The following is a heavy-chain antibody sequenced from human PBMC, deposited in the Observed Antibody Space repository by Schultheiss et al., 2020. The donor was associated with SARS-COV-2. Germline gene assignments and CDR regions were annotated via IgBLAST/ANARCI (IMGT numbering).Heavy chain of an antibody. D-gene: IGHD6-19*01. CDR1: GFTFSSYW. CDR3: ARGGYSSGWYHYFDY. J-gene: IGHJ4*02. V-gene: IGHV3-74*01. Sequence: GGSLRLSCAASGFTFSSYWMHWVRQAPGKGLVWVSRINSDGSSTSYADSVKGRFTISRDNAKNTLYLQMNSLRAEDTAVYYCARGGYSSGWYHYFDYWGQGTRVTVPQ. CDR2: INSDGSST.